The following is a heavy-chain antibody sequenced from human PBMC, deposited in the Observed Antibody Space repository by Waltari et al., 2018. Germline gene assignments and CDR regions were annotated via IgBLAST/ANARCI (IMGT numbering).Heavy chain of an antibody. V-gene: IGHV4-34*01. CDR2: INHSGNT. J-gene: IGHJ4*02. CDR3: GRRVVTTGGVDY. Sequence: QVQLQQWGAGLLKPSETLSLTCAVYGGSFSGYYWSWIRQPPGKGLEWIGEINHSGNTYYNPSLRSRVTISVDTSKNQFSLNLRSVTAADTAVYYCGRRVVTTGGVDYWGQGTLVTVSS. D-gene: IGHD2-21*02. CDR1: GGSFSGYY.